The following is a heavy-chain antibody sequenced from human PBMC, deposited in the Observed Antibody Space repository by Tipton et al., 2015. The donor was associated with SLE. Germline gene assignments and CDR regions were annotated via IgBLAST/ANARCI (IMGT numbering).Heavy chain of an antibody. Sequence: TLSLTCTVSGGSISSGGYYWSWIRQHPGKGLEWIGYIYYSGSTNYNPSLKSRVTISVDTSKNQFSLKLSSVTAADTAVYYCARRGRTVELDYWGQGTLVTVSS. D-gene: IGHD1-26*01. CDR2: IYYSGST. CDR1: GGSISSGGYY. CDR3: ARRGRTVELDY. V-gene: IGHV4-31*03. J-gene: IGHJ4*02.